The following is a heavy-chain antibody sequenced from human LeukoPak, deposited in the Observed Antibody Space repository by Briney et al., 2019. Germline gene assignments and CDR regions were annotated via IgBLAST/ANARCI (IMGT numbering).Heavy chain of an antibody. D-gene: IGHD3-22*01. CDR1: GYTFTGYY. V-gene: IGHV1-2*02. CDR3: ARDYYDSSGYYYNDY. J-gene: IGHJ4*02. CDR2: INPNSGGT. Sequence: GASVKVSCKASGYTFTGYYMHWVRQAPGQGLEWMGWINPNSGGTNYAQKLQGRVTMTTDTSTSTAYMELRSLRSDDTAVYYCARDYYDSSGYYYNDYWGQGTLVTVSS.